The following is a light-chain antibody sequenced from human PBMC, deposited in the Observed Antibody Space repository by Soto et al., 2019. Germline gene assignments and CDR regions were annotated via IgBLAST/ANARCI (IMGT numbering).Light chain of an antibody. CDR3: QQYNMWPRT. CDR2: GAS. V-gene: IGKV3-15*01. CDR1: QSVRSD. J-gene: IGKJ2*01. Sequence: EVVMTQSPATLSVSPGERATLSCRASQSVRSDLAWFQQKLGQAPTLLIYGASTRATGIPARFSGTGSGTEFTLTISSLQSEDVADYYCQQYNMWPRTFGQGTKLEIK.